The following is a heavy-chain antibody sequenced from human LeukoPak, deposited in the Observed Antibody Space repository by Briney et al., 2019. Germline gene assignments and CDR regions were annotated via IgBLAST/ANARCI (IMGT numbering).Heavy chain of an antibody. J-gene: IGHJ6*04. CDR1: GFTFSSYA. V-gene: IGHV3-64D*06. CDR3: VKDGGYSYGYIYYCYGMDV. CDR2: ISSNGGST. D-gene: IGHD5-18*01. Sequence: PGGSLRLSCSASGFTFSSYAMHWVRQAPGKGLEYVSAISSNGGSTYYADSVKGRFTISRDNSKNTLYLQMSSLRAEDTAVYYCVKDGGYSYGYIYYCYGMDVWGKGTTVTVSS.